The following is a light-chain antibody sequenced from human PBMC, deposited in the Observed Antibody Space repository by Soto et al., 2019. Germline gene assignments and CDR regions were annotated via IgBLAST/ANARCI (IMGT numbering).Light chain of an antibody. CDR2: EVI. Sequence: QSALTQPASVSGSPGRSITISCTGTSTDIGTYNSVSWYQHHPGKAPKLLIFEVIDRPSGVSDRFSGSKSGNTASLTISSLQFEDDADYYCCSYTTTYTLVFGGGTQLTVL. V-gene: IGLV2-14*01. J-gene: IGLJ3*02. CDR3: CSYTTTYTLV. CDR1: STDIGTYNS.